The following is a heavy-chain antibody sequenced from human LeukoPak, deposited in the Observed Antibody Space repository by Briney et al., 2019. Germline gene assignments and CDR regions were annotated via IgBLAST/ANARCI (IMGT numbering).Heavy chain of an antibody. CDR1: GYTFSSYD. J-gene: IGHJ5*02. V-gene: IGHV1-8*01. D-gene: IGHD1-1*01. Sequence: ASVKVSCKASGYTFSSYDINWVRQATGQGLEWMGWVNPNSGNTGYAQKFQGRVTMTSSTSITTAYMELSSLRSEDTAVYYCARGRSNDEGFDPWGQGTLVTVSS. CDR3: ARGRSNDEGFDP. CDR2: VNPNSGNT.